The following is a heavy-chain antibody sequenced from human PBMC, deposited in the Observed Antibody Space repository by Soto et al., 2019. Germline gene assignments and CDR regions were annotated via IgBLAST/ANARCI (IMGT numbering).Heavy chain of an antibody. D-gene: IGHD6-19*01. Sequence: GGSLRLSCSASGFTFSSYAMHWVRQAPGKGLEYVSAISSNGGSTSYADSVKGRFTISRDNAKNTLYLQMNSLRAEDTAMYYCARTIAVTGGDFDYWGQGTLVTVSS. CDR1: GFTFSSYA. CDR2: ISSNGGST. V-gene: IGHV3-64*04. CDR3: ARTIAVTGGDFDY. J-gene: IGHJ4*02.